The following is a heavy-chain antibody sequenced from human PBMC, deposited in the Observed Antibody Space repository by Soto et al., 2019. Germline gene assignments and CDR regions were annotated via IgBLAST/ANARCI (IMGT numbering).Heavy chain of an antibody. V-gene: IGHV1-2*02. CDR2: ISPKSGGT. CDR3: VKVSGYCTGGSCFSYFDY. Sequence: ASVKVSCKASGYTFTGYYMHWVRQAPGQGFEWMGRISPKSGGTNYAQKFQGRVTMTWDTSLNTAYMELSSLMFEDSAVYYCVKVSGYCTGGSCFSYFDYWGQGTPVTVSS. J-gene: IGHJ4*02. D-gene: IGHD2-15*01. CDR1: GYTFTGYY.